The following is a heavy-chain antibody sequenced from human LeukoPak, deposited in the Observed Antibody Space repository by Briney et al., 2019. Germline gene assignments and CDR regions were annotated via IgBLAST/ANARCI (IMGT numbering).Heavy chain of an antibody. D-gene: IGHD4-23*01. V-gene: IGHV1-3*01. Sequence: GASVKVSCKASGYTFINHGVTWVRQAPGQRLEWMGWINAGNGNTKYSQKFQGRVTITRDTSASTAYMELSSLRSEDTAVYYCARDRDYGGNGIFDYWGQGTLVTVSS. CDR1: GYTFINHG. CDR2: INAGNGNT. J-gene: IGHJ4*02. CDR3: ARDRDYGGNGIFDY.